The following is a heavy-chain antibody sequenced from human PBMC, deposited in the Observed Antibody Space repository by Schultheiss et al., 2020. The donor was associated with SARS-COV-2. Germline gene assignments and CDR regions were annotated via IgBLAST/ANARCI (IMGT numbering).Heavy chain of an antibody. Sequence: SETLSLTCTVSGGSVSSGSYYWSWIRQPPGKGLEWIGYIYYSGSTNYNPSLKSRVTISVDTSKNQFSLKLSSVTAADTAVYYCARLQSGLSSSWGGRFDPWGQGTLVTVSS. V-gene: IGHV4-61*01. D-gene: IGHD6-13*01. CDR1: GGSVSSGSYY. CDR3: ARLQSGLSSSWGGRFDP. J-gene: IGHJ5*02. CDR2: IYYSGST.